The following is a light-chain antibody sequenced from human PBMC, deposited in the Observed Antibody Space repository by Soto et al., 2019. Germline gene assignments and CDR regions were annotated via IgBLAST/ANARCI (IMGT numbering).Light chain of an antibody. CDR3: GSWDSSLSAYV. CDR1: SSNIGGNS. Sequence: QSVLTQPPSVSAAPGQRVTISNSGSSSNIGGNSVSWYQQLPGTAPKLLIYDDDKRPSGIPDRFSGSKSGTSATLGITGFQTGDEADYYCGSWDSSLSAYVFGTGTKVTVL. J-gene: IGLJ1*01. CDR2: DDD. V-gene: IGLV1-51*01.